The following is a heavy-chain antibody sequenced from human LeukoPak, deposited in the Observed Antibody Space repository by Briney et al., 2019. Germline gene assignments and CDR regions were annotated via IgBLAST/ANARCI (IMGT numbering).Heavy chain of an antibody. CDR3: ATGGSRWPPPFDY. D-gene: IGHD2-15*01. V-gene: IGHV4-59*01. J-gene: IGHJ4*02. CDR2: IYYSGST. Sequence: PSETLSLTCTVSGGSINNYYWSWIRRPPGKGLEWIGYIYYSGSTTYNPALKSRVTISVDTSKNQFSLRLSSVTAADTAVYYCATGGSRWPPPFDYWGQGALVTVSS. CDR1: GGSINNYY.